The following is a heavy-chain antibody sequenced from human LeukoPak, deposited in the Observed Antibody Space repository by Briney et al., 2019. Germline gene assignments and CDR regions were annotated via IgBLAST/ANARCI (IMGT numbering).Heavy chain of an antibody. Sequence: SETLSLTCTVSGGSISSYYWSWIRQPPGKGLEWIGYIYYSGSTNYNPSLKSRVTISVDTSKNQFSLKLKSVTAADTAVYYCARTQEWSLPSDYWGQGTLVSVSS. CDR1: GGSISSYY. D-gene: IGHD3-3*01. V-gene: IGHV4-59*01. CDR3: ARTQEWSLPSDY. CDR2: IYYSGST. J-gene: IGHJ4*02.